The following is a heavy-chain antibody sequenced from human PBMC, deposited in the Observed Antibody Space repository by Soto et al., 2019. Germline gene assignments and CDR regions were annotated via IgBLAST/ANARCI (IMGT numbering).Heavy chain of an antibody. Sequence: GSGPTLVNPTQTLTLTCTFSGFSLTTNGMCLSWIRQPPGKALEWLALIDWDDNTYYSTSLNNRLTLSKDTPKNQVVRLVRQMGPVDTATYYCARIPCGNYYTENFFDPWGQGIQVTVSS. J-gene: IGHJ5*02. CDR2: IDWDDNT. V-gene: IGHV2-70*01. D-gene: IGHD3-22*01. CDR3: ARIPCGNYYTENFFDP. CDR1: GFSLTTNGMC.